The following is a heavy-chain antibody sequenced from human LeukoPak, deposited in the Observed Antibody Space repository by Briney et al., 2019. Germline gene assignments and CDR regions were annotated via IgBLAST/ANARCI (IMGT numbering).Heavy chain of an antibody. CDR1: GFTFSSYS. V-gene: IGHV3-21*01. Sequence: PGGSLRLSCAASGFTFSSYSMNWVRQAPGKGLEWVSSISSSSSYIYYADSVKGRFTISRDNAKNSLYLQMNSLRAEDTAVYYCARDLPAAIGPYYFDYWGQGTLVTVSS. J-gene: IGHJ4*02. CDR3: ARDLPAAIGPYYFDY. CDR2: ISSSSSYI. D-gene: IGHD2-2*01.